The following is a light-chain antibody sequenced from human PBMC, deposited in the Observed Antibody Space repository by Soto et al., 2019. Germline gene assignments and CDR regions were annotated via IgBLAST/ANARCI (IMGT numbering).Light chain of an antibody. CDR1: SSNIGSNT. V-gene: IGLV1-44*01. CDR2: TAG. CDR3: SSWDNSLNGYV. Sequence: QSVLTQPLSVSASPGQRVTISWSGGSSNIGSNTVAWYQHLPGTAPPRLSFTAGQRPSGVPGRFSGSKSGTSASLAISGLQSEDEGDSYCSSWDNSLNGYVFGPGTKVTVL. J-gene: IGLJ1*01.